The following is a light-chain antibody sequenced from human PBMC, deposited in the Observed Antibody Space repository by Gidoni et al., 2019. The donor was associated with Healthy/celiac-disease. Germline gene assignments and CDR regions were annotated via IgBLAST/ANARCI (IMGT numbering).Light chain of an antibody. CDR2: QDS. V-gene: IGLV3-1*01. Sequence: SSELTQPPSVSVSQGQTASSTCSGDKLGDKYACWYKQKAGQSPVMVIYQDSKRPSGIPERFSGYKSGNTATLTISGTQARDEADYYGQAWDSSIVVFGGGTKLTGL. CDR3: QAWDSSIVV. J-gene: IGLJ2*01. CDR1: KLGDKY.